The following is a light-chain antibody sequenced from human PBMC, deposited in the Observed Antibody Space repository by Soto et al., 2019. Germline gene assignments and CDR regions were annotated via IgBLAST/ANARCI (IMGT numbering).Light chain of an antibody. V-gene: IGKV3-20*01. CDR2: GTS. Sequence: EIVLTQSPGTLSLSPGESTTLSCRASQSISTTFLAWYQQKPGQAPRVLIYGTSRRASGIPDRFSGGGSGTEFTLTINRLEPEDFAVYYCQQYDSSWTFGQGTKVEVK. CDR3: QQYDSSWT. CDR1: QSISTTF. J-gene: IGKJ1*01.